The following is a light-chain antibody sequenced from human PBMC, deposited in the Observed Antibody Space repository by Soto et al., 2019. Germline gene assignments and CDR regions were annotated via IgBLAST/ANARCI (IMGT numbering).Light chain of an antibody. V-gene: IGKV3D-20*01. J-gene: IGKJ2*01. Sequence: EIGLTQSPATLSLSPGERATISCGASQSVSSSYVAWYQQKPGRAPSLINYDASTRAAGSPDRFSGSGSGTDFTLTISRLEPEDFAVYYCQQYGSSPFTFGQRTKLEIK. CDR3: QQYGSSPFT. CDR2: DAS. CDR1: QSVSSSY.